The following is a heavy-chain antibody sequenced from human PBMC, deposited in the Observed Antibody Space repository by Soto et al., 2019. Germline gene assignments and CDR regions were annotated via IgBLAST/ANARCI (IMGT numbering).Heavy chain of an antibody. Sequence: GGSLRLSCAASGFTFSSYAMSWVRQAPGKGLEWVSAISGSGGSTYYADSVKGRFTISRDNSKNTLYLQMNSLRAEDTAVYYCAKLDRDDPTYVFGGVIANWGQGTLVTVSS. CDR3: AKLDRDDPTYVFGGVIAN. CDR1: GFTFSSYA. J-gene: IGHJ4*02. V-gene: IGHV3-23*01. CDR2: ISGSGGST. D-gene: IGHD3-16*02.